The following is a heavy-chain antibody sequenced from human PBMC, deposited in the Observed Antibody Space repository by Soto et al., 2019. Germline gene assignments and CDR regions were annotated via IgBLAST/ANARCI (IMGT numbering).Heavy chain of an antibody. D-gene: IGHD7-27*01. J-gene: IGHJ4*02. CDR2: MNPNNGNT. CDR1: AYTFTSYD. CDR3: ARGHRNWGVDY. V-gene: IGHV1-8*01. Sequence: QVQLVQSGAEVKKPGASVKVSCKAAAYTFTSYDINWVRQATGQDFEWMGWMNPNNGNTAYAQKFQGRVTMTRDTSKGTAFMELRSLASEDAAVYYCARGHRNWGVDYWGQGTLVTVSS.